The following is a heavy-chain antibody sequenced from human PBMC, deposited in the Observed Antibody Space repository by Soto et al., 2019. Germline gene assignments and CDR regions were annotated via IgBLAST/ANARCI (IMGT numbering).Heavy chain of an antibody. V-gene: IGHV3-21*01. CDR3: ARESDITMIVVVTTLFDY. Sequence: GGSLRLSCTPSGFIFGDYAISWFRQAPGKGLEWVSSISGGSTYISYADSVKGRFTISRDNAKNSLYLQMNSLRAEDTAVYYCARESDITMIVVVTTLFDYWGQGTLVTVSS. J-gene: IGHJ4*02. CDR2: ISGGSTYI. D-gene: IGHD3-22*01. CDR1: GFIFGDYA.